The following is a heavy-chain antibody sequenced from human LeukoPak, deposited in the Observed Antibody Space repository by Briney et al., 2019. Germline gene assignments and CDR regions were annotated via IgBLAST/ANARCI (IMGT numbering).Heavy chain of an antibody. CDR1: GFTFSSYA. CDR3: ARGRRYSSSWYPPEGY. Sequence: GGSLRLSCAASGFTFSSYAMHWVRQAPGKGLEWVAVISYDGSNKYYADSVKGRFTISRDNSKNTLYLQMNSLRAEDTAVYYCARGRRYSSSWYPPEGYWGQGTLVTVSS. V-gene: IGHV3-30-3*01. J-gene: IGHJ4*02. CDR2: ISYDGSNK. D-gene: IGHD6-13*01.